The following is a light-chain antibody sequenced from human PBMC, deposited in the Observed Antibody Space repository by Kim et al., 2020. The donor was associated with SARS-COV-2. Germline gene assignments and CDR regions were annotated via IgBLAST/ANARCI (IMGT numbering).Light chain of an antibody. CDR2: GAH. Sequence: AIQMTQSPSSLSASVGDRITITCRASQGISNDLGWYQQKPGKAPKLLIYGAHSLQSGVPSRFSGSGSGTDFTITISSLQPEDFATYYCLQDYSYPFTLGQGTKLEI. J-gene: IGKJ2*01. V-gene: IGKV1-6*02. CDR3: LQDYSYPFT. CDR1: QGISND.